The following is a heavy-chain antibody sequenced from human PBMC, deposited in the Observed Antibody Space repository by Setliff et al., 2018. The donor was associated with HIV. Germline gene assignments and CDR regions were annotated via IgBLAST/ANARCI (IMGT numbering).Heavy chain of an antibody. CDR2: IYYSGST. V-gene: IGHV4-59*08. Sequence: PSETLSLTCTVSGGSISSYYWSWIRQPPGKGLEWIGYIYYSGSTNYNPSLKSRVTRSVDTSKNQFSLNLSSVTAADTAVYYCARSARFFYASGSRRYFDLWGRGTLVTVSS. D-gene: IGHD3-10*01. CDR3: ARSARFFYASGSRRYFDL. CDR1: GGSISSYY. J-gene: IGHJ2*01.